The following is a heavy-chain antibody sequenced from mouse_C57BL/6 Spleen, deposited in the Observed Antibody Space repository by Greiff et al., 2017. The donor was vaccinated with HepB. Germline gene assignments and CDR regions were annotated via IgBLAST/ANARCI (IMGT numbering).Heavy chain of an antibody. Sequence: EVQLQQSGPELVKPGASVKISCKASGYSFTGYYMNWVKQSPEKSLEWIGEINPSTGGTTYNQKFKAKATLTVDKSSSTAYMQLKSLTSEDSAVYYCARGGIYSNYLDYWGQGTTLTVSS. CDR2: INPSTGGT. CDR1: GYSFTGYY. J-gene: IGHJ2*01. V-gene: IGHV1-42*01. CDR3: ARGGIYSNYLDY. D-gene: IGHD2-5*01.